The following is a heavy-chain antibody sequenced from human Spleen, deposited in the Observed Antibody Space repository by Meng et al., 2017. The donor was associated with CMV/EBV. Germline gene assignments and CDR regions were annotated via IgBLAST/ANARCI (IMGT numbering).Heavy chain of an antibody. Sequence: ASGFTFSSYAMHWVRQAPGKGLEWVAVISYDGSNKYYADSVKGRFTISRDNSKNTLYLQMNSLRAEDTAVYYCARGSITGTTSTFDYWGQGTLVTVSS. CDR2: ISYDGSNK. CDR3: ARGSITGTTSTFDY. V-gene: IGHV3-30*04. D-gene: IGHD1-7*01. CDR1: GFTFSSYA. J-gene: IGHJ4*02.